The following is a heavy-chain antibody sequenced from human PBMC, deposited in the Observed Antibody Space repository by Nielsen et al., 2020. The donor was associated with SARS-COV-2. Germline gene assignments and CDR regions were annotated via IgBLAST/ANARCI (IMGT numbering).Heavy chain of an antibody. CDR1: GGTFSSYA. V-gene: IGHV1-2*06. D-gene: IGHD5-18*01. Sequence: ASVKVSCKASGGTFSSYAISWVRQAPGQGLEWMGRINPNSGGTNYAQKFQGRVTMTRDTSISTAYMELSRLRSDDTAVYYCASFTHTAMVRYWGQGTLVTVSS. CDR2: INPNSGGT. J-gene: IGHJ4*02. CDR3: ASFTHTAMVRY.